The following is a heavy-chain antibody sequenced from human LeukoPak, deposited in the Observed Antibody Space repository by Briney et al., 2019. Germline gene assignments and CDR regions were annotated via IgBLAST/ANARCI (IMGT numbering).Heavy chain of an antibody. CDR2: ISSSGGST. CDR3: AKKARESGPLDY. J-gene: IGHJ4*02. V-gene: IGHV3-23*01. CDR1: GFTFSSYA. Sequence: TGGSLRLSRVASGFTFSSYAMSWVRQAPGKGLEWVSAISSSGGSTYYADSVKGRFTISRDNSKNTLYLQMNSLRAEDTAVYYCAKKARESGPLDYWGQGTLVTVSS. D-gene: IGHD5-12*01.